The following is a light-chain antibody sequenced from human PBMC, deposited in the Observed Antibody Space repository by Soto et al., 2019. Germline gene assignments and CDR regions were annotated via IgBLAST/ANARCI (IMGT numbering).Light chain of an antibody. CDR1: PSLSSSY. V-gene: IGKV3D-20*02. J-gene: IGKJ5*01. CDR3: QQRSNWTIT. Sequence: EIVWTQSPVTLSLSPGERATLSCRASPSLSSSYLAWSTKKPGQAPRILIYGASTRATGIPARFSGSGSGTDFNLTISRLDTEDCAVYDGQQRSNWTITFGQGTRLEIK. CDR2: GAS.